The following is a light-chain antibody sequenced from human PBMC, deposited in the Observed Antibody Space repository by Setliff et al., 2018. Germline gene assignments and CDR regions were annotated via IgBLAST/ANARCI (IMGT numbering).Light chain of an antibody. Sequence: ALAQPPSASGSPGQSVTISCTGTSNDVWGHNYVSWYQQHPGKAPQLIIYDVTKRPSGVPDRFSGSKSGDTASLTVSGLQAEDEAEYYCSSYADSNIFLFGSGTKVTVL. V-gene: IGLV2-8*01. J-gene: IGLJ1*01. CDR1: SNDVWGHNY. CDR2: DVT. CDR3: SSYADSNIFL.